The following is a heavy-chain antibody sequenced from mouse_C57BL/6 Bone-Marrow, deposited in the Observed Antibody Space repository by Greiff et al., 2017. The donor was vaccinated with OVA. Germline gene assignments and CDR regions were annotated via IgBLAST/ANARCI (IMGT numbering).Heavy chain of an antibody. Sequence: QVQLQQPGAELVRPGSSVKLSCTASGYTFTSYWMHWVKQRPIQGLEWIGNIDPSDSETHYNQKFKDKATLTVDKSSSTAYMQLSSLTSEDSAVYYCARGIYYDYGNFDYWGQGTTLTVSS. CDR2: IDPSDSET. CDR1: GYTFTSYW. CDR3: ARGIYYDYGNFDY. V-gene: IGHV1-52*01. D-gene: IGHD2-4*01. J-gene: IGHJ2*01.